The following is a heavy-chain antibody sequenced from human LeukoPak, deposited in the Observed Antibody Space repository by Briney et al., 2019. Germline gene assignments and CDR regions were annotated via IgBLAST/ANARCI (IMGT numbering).Heavy chain of an antibody. CDR2: INQDGSEK. D-gene: IGHD6-19*01. V-gene: IGHV3-7*04. CDR1: GFTFSTYW. Sequence: GGSLRLSCAVAGFTFSTYWMSWVRQAPGKGLEWVANINQDGSEKYYVDSVKGRFTISRDNAKNSLYLQMSSLRAEDTAVYYCARALGDLAVAGTGWFDPWGQGTLVTVSS. J-gene: IGHJ5*02. CDR3: ARALGDLAVAGTGWFDP.